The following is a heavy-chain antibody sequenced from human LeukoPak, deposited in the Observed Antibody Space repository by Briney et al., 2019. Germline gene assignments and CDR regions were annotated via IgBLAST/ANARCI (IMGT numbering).Heavy chain of an antibody. Sequence: GASVKVSCKASGYTFTSYGISWVRQAPGQGLEWMGRINPKSGGTNYAQKFQGRVTMTTDTSMSTAYMEVSRLTSDDTAVYYCARAGGRSWFDPWGQGTLVTVSS. CDR2: INPKSGGT. J-gene: IGHJ5*02. CDR1: GYTFTSYG. V-gene: IGHV1-2*02. CDR3: ARAGGRSWFDP.